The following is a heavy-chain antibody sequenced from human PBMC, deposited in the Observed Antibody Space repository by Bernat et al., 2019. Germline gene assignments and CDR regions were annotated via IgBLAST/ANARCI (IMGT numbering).Heavy chain of an antibody. J-gene: IGHJ5*02. CDR1: GYSFTSFW. CDR2: IYPGDSDT. CDR3: ARQGDMAEWFDP. D-gene: IGHD5-24*01. V-gene: IGHV5-51*01. Sequence: EVQLVQSGAEVKKPGESLKISCKGSGYSFTSFWIGWVRQMPGKGLEWMGIIYPGDSDTRYSPSFQGQVTISADTSISTAYLQWSTLNASYSAIYYCARQGDMAEWFDPWGQRTLVTVSS.